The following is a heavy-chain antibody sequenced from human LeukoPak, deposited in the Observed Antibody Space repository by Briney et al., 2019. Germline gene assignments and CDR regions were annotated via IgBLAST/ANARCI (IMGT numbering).Heavy chain of an antibody. CDR1: GFTFSSYA. D-gene: IGHD6-6*01. Sequence: GGSLRLSCAASGFTFSSYAMSWVRQAPGKGLEWVSAISGSGGSTYYADSVKGRFTISRDNSKNTLYLQMNSLRAEDTAVCYCAKCLGSSYYFDYWGQGTLVTVSS. J-gene: IGHJ4*02. V-gene: IGHV3-23*01. CDR2: ISGSGGST. CDR3: AKCLGSSYYFDY.